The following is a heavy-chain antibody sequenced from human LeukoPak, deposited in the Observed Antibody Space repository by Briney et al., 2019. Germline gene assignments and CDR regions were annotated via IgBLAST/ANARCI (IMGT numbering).Heavy chain of an antibody. CDR3: TRGALGFDY. CDR2: IGKGGDT. Sequence: PGGSLTLSGAGYTLIFNNYHFQRHRQATGKGLEWVSGIGKGGDTYYAASVKGRFTFSRENAKGSWYLQMNRLRALYTAVYYCTRGALGFDYCGQGTLVTVSS. J-gene: IGHJ4*02. V-gene: IGHV3-13*04. CDR1: TLIFNNYH.